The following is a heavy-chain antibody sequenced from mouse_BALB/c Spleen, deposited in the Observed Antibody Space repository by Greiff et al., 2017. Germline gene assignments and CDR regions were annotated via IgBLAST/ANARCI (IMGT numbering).Heavy chain of an antibody. J-gene: IGHJ3*01. Sequence: EVKLMESGAELVKPGASVKLSCTASGFNIKDTYMHWVKQRPEQGLEWIGRIDPANGNTKYDPKFQGKATITADTSSNTAYLQLSSLTSEDTAVYYCASYYYDYDPFAYWGQGTLVTVSA. CDR3: ASYYYDYDPFAY. CDR1: GFNIKDTY. CDR2: IDPANGNT. V-gene: IGHV14-3*02. D-gene: IGHD2-4*01.